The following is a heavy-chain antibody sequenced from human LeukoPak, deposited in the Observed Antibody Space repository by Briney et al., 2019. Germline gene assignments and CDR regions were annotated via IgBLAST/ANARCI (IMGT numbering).Heavy chain of an antibody. J-gene: IGHJ4*02. CDR2: ISYDGSNK. Sequence: GRSLRLSCAASGFTFSSYAMHWVRQAPGKGLEWVALISYDGSNKYYADSVKGRFTISRDNSKNTLSLQMNSLRAEDTAVYYCAKGEKVTANIYYFDSWGQGTLVTVSS. CDR3: AKGEKVTANIYYFDS. D-gene: IGHD2-21*02. CDR1: GFTFSSYA. V-gene: IGHV3-30*04.